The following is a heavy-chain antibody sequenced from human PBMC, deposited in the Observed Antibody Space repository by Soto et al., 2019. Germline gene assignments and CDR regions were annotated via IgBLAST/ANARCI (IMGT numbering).Heavy chain of an antibody. V-gene: IGHV4-39*01. Sequence: QLQLQESGPGLVKPSETLSLTCTVSGGSISSSSYYWGWIRQPPGKGLEWIGSIYYSGSTYYNPSLKSRVTISVDTSKNQFSLKLSSVTAADTAVYYCARLGEGYDSSGYYFNWFDPWGQGTLVTVSS. CDR2: IYYSGST. CDR1: GGSISSSSYY. J-gene: IGHJ5*02. CDR3: ARLGEGYDSSGYYFNWFDP. D-gene: IGHD3-22*01.